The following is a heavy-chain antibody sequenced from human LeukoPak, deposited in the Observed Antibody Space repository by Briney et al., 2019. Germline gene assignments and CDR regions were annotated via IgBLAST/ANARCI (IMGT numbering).Heavy chain of an antibody. CDR3: AREGPNYYGSGSPRSDY. J-gene: IGHJ4*02. V-gene: IGHV1-69*05. Sequence: ASVKVSCKASGGTFSSYAISWVRQAPGQGLEWMGRIIPIFGTANYAQKFQGRVTITTDESTSTAYMELSSLRSEDTAVYYCAREGPNYYGSGSPRSDYWGQGTLVTVS. CDR1: GGTFSSYA. D-gene: IGHD3-10*01. CDR2: IIPIFGTA.